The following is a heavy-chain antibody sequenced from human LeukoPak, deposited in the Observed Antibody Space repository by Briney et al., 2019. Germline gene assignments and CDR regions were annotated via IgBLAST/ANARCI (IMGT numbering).Heavy chain of an antibody. D-gene: IGHD3-9*01. V-gene: IGHV3-66*01. Sequence: GGSLRLSCAASGFTVSSNYMSWVRQAPGKGLEWVSVIYSGGSTYYADSVKGRFTISRDNSKNTLYLQMNSMRAEDTAVYYCARGPIYDILTGSYMAYFDYWGQGTLVTVSS. CDR1: GFTVSSNY. CDR2: IYSGGST. CDR3: ARGPIYDILTGSYMAYFDY. J-gene: IGHJ4*02.